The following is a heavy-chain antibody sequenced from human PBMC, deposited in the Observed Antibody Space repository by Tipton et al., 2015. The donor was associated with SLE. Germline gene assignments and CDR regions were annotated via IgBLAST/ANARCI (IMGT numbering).Heavy chain of an antibody. CDR2: IDHSGST. J-gene: IGHJ4*02. D-gene: IGHD1-1*01. CDR1: GGSVSDYY. Sequence: TLSLTCAVYGGSVSDYYWSWIRQPPGKGLEWIGEIDHSGSTNYNPSLKSRVTISVDTSKNQFSLKLSSVTAADTAVYYCARVLALPFKYAYYFDYWGQGTLVTVSS. CDR3: ARVLALPFKYAYYFDY. V-gene: IGHV4-34*01.